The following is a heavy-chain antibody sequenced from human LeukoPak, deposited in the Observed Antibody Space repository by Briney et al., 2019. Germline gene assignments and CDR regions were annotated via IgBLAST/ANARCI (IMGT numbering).Heavy chain of an antibody. CDR2: IYSRGSS. J-gene: IGHJ4*02. D-gene: IGHD4-17*01. CDR1: GDSVSSGSYS. Sequence: SQTLSLTCTVSGDSVSSGSYSWSWIRQPAGKGLERIGLIYSRGSSNYNPSLKSRVTISVDTSKNQFSLKLSSVTAADTAVYYCAGTGYGDYLSDWGQGTLVTVSS. CDR3: AGTGYGDYLSD. V-gene: IGHV4-61*02.